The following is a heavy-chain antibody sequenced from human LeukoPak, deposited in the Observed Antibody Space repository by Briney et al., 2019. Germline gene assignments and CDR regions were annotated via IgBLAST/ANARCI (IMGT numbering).Heavy chain of an antibody. CDR3: ARAPPGRDLLGGFDF. V-gene: IGHV3-7*01. CDR2: IKQDGSEK. CDR1: GFTFSSYW. D-gene: IGHD2-15*01. Sequence: GGSLRLSCAASGFTFSSYWMSWVRQAPGKGLEWVANIKQDGSEKHYVDSVKGRFTISRDNAKNSLYLQMNSLRAEDTAVYYCARAPPGRDLLGGFDFWGQGIRVTVSS. J-gene: IGHJ4*02.